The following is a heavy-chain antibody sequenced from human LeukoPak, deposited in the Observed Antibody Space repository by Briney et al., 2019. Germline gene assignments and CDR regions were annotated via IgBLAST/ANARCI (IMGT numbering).Heavy chain of an antibody. J-gene: IGHJ6*03. V-gene: IGHV4-39*07. CDR1: GGSISSSSYY. CDR3: ARSSMVRGVNNYYYYMDV. D-gene: IGHD3-10*01. Sequence: SETLSLTCTVSGGSISSSSYYWGWIRQPPGKGLEWIGSIYYSGSTYYNPSLKSRVTISVDTSKNQFSLKLSSVTAADTAVYYCARSSMVRGVNNYYYYMDVWGKGTTVTISS. CDR2: IYYSGST.